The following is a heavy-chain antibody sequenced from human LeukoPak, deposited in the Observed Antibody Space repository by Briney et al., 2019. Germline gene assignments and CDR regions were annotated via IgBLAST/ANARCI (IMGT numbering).Heavy chain of an antibody. CDR1: GYTFTSYG. D-gene: IGHD2-2*02. V-gene: IGHV1-18*01. CDR2: ISAYNGNT. Sequence: GASVKVSCKASGYTFTSYGISWVRQAPGQGLEWMGWISAYNGNTNYAQKLQGRVTMTTDTSTSTAYMELRSLRSDDTAVYYCARDRGVWCSSTSCYTYWYFDLWGRGTLVTVSS. CDR3: ARDRGVWCSSTSCYTYWYFDL. J-gene: IGHJ2*01.